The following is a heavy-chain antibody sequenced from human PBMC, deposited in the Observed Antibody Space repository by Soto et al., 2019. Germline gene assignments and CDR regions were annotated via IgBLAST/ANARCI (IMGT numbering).Heavy chain of an antibody. D-gene: IGHD2-15*01. CDR3: ARDQWPGYCSGGSCYRNAFDI. J-gene: IGHJ3*02. CDR2: ISAYNGNT. Sequence: GASVKVSCKASGYTITSYGISWVRQAPGQGLEWMGWISAYNGNTNYAQKLQGRVTMTTDTSTSTAYMELRSLRSDDTAVYYCARDQWPGYCSGGSCYRNAFDIWGQGTMVTVSS. CDR1: GYTITSYG. V-gene: IGHV1-18*01.